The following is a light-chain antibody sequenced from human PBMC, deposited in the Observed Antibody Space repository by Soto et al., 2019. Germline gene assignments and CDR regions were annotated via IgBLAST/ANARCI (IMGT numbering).Light chain of an antibody. J-gene: IGKJ5*01. CDR1: QTISSW. Sequence: DIQMTQSPSTLSASVGDRVTLTCRASQTISSWLAWYQQKPGKAPNLLIYDASTLERGVPSRFSGTGSGTEFTLTIDRLQPDDFATYYCQQYHTSSITFGQGTQLEIK. V-gene: IGKV1-5*01. CDR3: QQYHTSSIT. CDR2: DAS.